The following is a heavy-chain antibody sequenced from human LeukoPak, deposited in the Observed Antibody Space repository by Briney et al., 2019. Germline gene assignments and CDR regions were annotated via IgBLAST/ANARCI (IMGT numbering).Heavy chain of an antibody. CDR1: GFTFSSYA. CDR3: AKNYYDSSGYETTYFDC. D-gene: IGHD3-22*01. V-gene: IGHV3-23*01. J-gene: IGHJ4*02. Sequence: GSLRLSCAASGFTFSSYAMSWVRQAPGKGLGWVSAISGSGGSTYYADSVKGRFTISRDNSKNTLYLQMNSLRAEDTAVYYCAKNYYDSSGYETTYFDCWGQGTLVTVSS. CDR2: ISGSGGST.